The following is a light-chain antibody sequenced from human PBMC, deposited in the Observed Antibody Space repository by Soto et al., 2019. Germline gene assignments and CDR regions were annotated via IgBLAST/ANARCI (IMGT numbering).Light chain of an antibody. Sequence: IVLTPSPCTLSLSPGERATLSCRASQSLIISYLAWYQQEPCQTPTLLNNGASSRSTCIPDRFSGSGSGTDFSLTISRLEPEDVAVYYCQQYGTSPPGTFGQGTKVDI. CDR2: GAS. J-gene: IGKJ1*01. V-gene: IGKV3-20*01. CDR3: QQYGTSPPGT. CDR1: QSLIISY.